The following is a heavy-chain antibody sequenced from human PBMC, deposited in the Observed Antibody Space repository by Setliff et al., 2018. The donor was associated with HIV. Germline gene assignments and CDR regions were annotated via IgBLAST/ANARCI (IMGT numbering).Heavy chain of an antibody. J-gene: IGHJ3*02. CDR2: IIPILGIA. Sequence: GASVKVSCKASGGTFSSYAISWVRQAPGQGLEWMGGIIPILGIANYAQEFQGRVTITADKSTSTAYMELSSLRSEDTAVYYCARVEDYYDSSSYYPPDAFDIWGQGTMVTVSS. CDR1: GGTFSSYA. D-gene: IGHD3-22*01. CDR3: ARVEDYYDSSSYYPPDAFDI. V-gene: IGHV1-69*10.